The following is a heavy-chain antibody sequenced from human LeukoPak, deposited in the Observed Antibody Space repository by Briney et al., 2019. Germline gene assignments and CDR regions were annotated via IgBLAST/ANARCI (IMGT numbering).Heavy chain of an antibody. CDR2: IYSGGST. CDR1: GFTVSSNY. V-gene: IGHV3-53*01. CDR3: ARDNILTGYDY. J-gene: IGHJ4*02. Sequence: GGSLRLSCAASGFTVSSNYMSWVRQAPGKGLEWVSVIYSGGSTYYADSVKGRFTISRDNSKNTLYLQMNSLRAEDTAVYYCARDNILTGYDYWGRGTLVTVSS. D-gene: IGHD3-9*01.